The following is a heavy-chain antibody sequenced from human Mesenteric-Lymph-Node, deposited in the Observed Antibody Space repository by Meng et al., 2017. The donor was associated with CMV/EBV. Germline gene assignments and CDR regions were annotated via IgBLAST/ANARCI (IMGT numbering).Heavy chain of an antibody. J-gene: IGHJ4*02. Sequence: GESLKISCAASGFTFSRNNMHWVRQAPGKGLEWVAFIRYDGSNKYYVDSVKGRFTISRDDSKNTLFLQMDSLRAEDTAVYYCAKTSLFEYWGQGTLVTVSS. V-gene: IGHV3-30*02. CDR2: IRYDGSNK. CDR3: AKTSLFEY. CDR1: GFTFSRNN.